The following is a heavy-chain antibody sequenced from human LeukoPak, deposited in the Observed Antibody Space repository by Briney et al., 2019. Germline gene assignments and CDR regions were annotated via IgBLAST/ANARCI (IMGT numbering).Heavy chain of an antibody. Sequence: SETLSLTCAVYGGSFSGYYWSWIRQPPGKGLEWIGEINHSGSTYYNPSLKSRVTISVDTSKNQFSLKLSSVTAADTAVYYCARVRGDDDYSSSSVLDYWGQGTLVTVSS. V-gene: IGHV4-34*01. D-gene: IGHD6-6*01. CDR1: GGSFSGYY. CDR2: INHSGST. CDR3: ARVRGDDDYSSSSVLDY. J-gene: IGHJ4*02.